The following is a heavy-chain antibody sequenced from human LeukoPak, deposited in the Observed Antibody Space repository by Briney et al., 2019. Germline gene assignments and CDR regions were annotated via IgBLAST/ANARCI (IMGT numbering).Heavy chain of an antibody. D-gene: IGHD6-6*01. CDR1: GGSIATNNW. CDR2: IYHSGNS. V-gene: IGHV4-4*02. Sequence: SETLSLTCAVSGGSIATNNWWSWVRQSPGKGLEWIGEIYHSGNSNYNPSLKSRVTISVDKSKNQFSMKLTSVTAEDTAFYYCARDVGARLPGYWGQGILVTVSS. J-gene: IGHJ4*02. CDR3: ARDVGARLPGY.